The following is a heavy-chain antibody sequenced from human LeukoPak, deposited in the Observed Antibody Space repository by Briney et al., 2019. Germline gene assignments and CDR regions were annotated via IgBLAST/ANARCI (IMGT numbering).Heavy chain of an antibody. Sequence: ASVKVCCKVSGYTLTELSMHRVRQAPGQGLEWMGGFDTEDGETIYAQKFQGRVTMTKATSTDTAYMELSRLRSEDTAVYYGATGLRRYYFDCWGQGTLVTVSS. J-gene: IGHJ4*02. D-gene: IGHD4-17*01. V-gene: IGHV1-24*01. CDR3: ATGLRRYYFDC. CDR2: FDTEDGET. CDR1: GYTLTELS.